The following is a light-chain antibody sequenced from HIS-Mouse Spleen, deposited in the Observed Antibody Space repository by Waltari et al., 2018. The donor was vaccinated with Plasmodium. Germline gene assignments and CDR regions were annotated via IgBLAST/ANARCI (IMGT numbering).Light chain of an antibody. Sequence: SYELTQPPSVSVSPGQTASITCSGAKLGVKYACWYQQKPGQSPVLVIYQDSKRPSGIPYRFSGSNSGNTATLTISGTQAMDESDYYCQAWDSSTVVFGGGTKLTVL. J-gene: IGLJ2*01. CDR2: QDS. CDR1: KLGVKY. V-gene: IGLV3-1*01. CDR3: QAWDSSTVV.